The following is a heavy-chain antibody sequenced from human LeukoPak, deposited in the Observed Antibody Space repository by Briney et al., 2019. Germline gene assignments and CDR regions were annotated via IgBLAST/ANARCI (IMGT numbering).Heavy chain of an antibody. Sequence: ASVKVSCKASGYTFTSYAMNWVRQAPGQGLEWMGWINTNTGNPTYAQGFTGRFVFSLDTSVSTAYLQISSLKAEDTAVYYCARVFHSSGYYLGAFDIWGQGTMVTVSS. V-gene: IGHV7-4-1*02. J-gene: IGHJ3*02. CDR3: ARVFHSSGYYLGAFDI. CDR2: INTNTGNP. CDR1: GYTFTSYA. D-gene: IGHD3-22*01.